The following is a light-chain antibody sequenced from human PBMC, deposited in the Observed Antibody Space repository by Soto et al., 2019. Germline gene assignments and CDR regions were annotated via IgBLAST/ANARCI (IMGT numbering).Light chain of an antibody. Sequence: EIVLTQSPATLSLSPGERATLSCRASQSVSSYLAWYQQKPGQAPRLLIYGASNRATGIPARFSGSGSGTDFTLTISCLEPEDSAVYYCLQRSNWLTFGGGTKVEIK. J-gene: IGKJ4*01. CDR3: LQRSNWLT. CDR2: GAS. CDR1: QSVSSY. V-gene: IGKV3-11*01.